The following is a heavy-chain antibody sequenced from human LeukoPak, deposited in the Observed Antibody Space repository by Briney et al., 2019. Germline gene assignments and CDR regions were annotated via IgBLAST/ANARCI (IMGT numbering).Heavy chain of an antibody. Sequence: PSETLSLTCTVSGGSISSYYWSWIRQPPGKGLEWIGCIYYSGSTNYNPSLKSRVTISVDTSKNQFSLKLSSVTAADTAVYYCASGQLVGNFDYWGQGTLVTVSS. CDR1: GGSISSYY. CDR3: ASGQLVGNFDY. CDR2: IYYSGST. D-gene: IGHD6-6*01. J-gene: IGHJ4*02. V-gene: IGHV4-59*01.